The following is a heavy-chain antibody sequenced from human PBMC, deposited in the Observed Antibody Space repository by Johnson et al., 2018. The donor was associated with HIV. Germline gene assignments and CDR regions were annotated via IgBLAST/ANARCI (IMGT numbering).Heavy chain of an antibody. Sequence: VQLVESGGGVVQPGRSLRLSCAASGFIFSNYAMSWVRQAPGKGLEWVSGISGSGGSTYYADSVKGRFTISRDDARNTLYLQMNSLRAEDTALYYCAKDKAAAGPEAFDIWGQGTMVTVSS. CDR3: AKDKAAAGPEAFDI. D-gene: IGHD6-13*01. CDR1: GFIFSNYA. J-gene: IGHJ3*02. V-gene: IGHV3-23*04. CDR2: ISGSGGST.